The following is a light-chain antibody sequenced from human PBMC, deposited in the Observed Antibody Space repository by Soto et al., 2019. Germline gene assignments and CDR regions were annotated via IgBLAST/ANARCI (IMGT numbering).Light chain of an antibody. J-gene: IGLJ1*01. CDR3: SSYTTSSLYV. Sequence: QSVLTQPASVSGSPGQSITISCPGTNSDVGGYNYVSWYQQHSGKAPKLMIYDVSYRPSGISNRFSGSKSDNTASLTISGLQAEDEADYYCSSYTTSSLYVFGTGTKVTVL. CDR1: NSDVGGYNY. CDR2: DVS. V-gene: IGLV2-14*01.